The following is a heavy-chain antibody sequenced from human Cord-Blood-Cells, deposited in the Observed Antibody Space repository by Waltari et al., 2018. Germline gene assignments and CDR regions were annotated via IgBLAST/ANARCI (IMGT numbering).Heavy chain of an antibody. Sequence: EVQLVESGGGLMQPGGCLRRSCAASGFTASSIYMTRVRQAPGKGLEWVSVIYSGGSTYYADSVKGRFTITRDNSKNTLYLQMNSLRAEDTAVYYCARDRYNWGAFDIWGQGTMVTVSS. V-gene: IGHV3-53*01. CDR3: ARDRYNWGAFDI. CDR1: GFTASSIY. J-gene: IGHJ3*02. CDR2: IYSGGST. D-gene: IGHD1-20*01.